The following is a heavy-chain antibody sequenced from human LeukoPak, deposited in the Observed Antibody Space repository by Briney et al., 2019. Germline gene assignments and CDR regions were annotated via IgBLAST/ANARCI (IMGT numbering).Heavy chain of an antibody. J-gene: IGHJ1*01. CDR3: ARLSGSYFPH. D-gene: IGHD1-26*01. CDR1: GGSISSSSYY. Sequence: SETLSLTCTVSGGSISSSSYYWGWIRQSPGKGLEWIGSIYYSGSTYYNPSLKSRVTISVDTSKNQFSLKLSSVTAADTAVYYCARLSGSYFPHWGQGTLVTVSS. V-gene: IGHV4-39*01. CDR2: IYYSGST.